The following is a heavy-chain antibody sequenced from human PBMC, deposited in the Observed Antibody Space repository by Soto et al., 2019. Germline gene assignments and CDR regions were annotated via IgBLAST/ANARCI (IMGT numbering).Heavy chain of an antibody. CDR2: LWSAGDFE. CDR3: ARDAQQLANYGMDV. CDR1: GFSISHHG. Sequence: QVHLVESGGNVVQPGRSLRLSCVASGFSISHHGMHWVRQAPGKGLEWVAHLWSAGDFEYYADSVKGRFTISRDLSKNTLDLQMNSLGAEDTAVYHCARDAQQLANYGMDVWGQGTTVTVSS. D-gene: IGHD6-13*01. V-gene: IGHV3-33*01. J-gene: IGHJ6*02.